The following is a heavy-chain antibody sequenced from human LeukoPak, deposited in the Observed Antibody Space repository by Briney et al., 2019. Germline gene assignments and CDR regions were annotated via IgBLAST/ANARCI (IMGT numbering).Heavy chain of an antibody. V-gene: IGHV1-69*13. D-gene: IGHD5-24*01. CDR2: IIPIFGTA. Sequence: SVKVSCKASGGTFSSYAISWVRQAPGQGLEWMGGIIPIFGTANYAQKFQGRVTITADESTSTAYMELSSLRSEDTAVYYCARAAIPDPRRDGYNWGFDPWGQGTLVTVSS. CDR1: GGTFSSYA. CDR3: ARAAIPDPRRDGYNWGFDP. J-gene: IGHJ5*02.